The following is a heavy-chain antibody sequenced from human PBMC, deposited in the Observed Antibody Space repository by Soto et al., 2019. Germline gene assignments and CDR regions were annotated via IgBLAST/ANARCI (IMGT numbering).Heavy chain of an antibody. J-gene: IGHJ4*02. D-gene: IGHD2-15*01. Sequence: SETLSLTCTVSGGSVSSGSYYWSWIRQPPGKGLEWIGYIYYSGSTNYNPSLKSRVTISVDTSKNQFSLKLSSVTAADTAVYYCAREGDCSGGSCDGKYYFDYWGQGTLVTVPQ. CDR3: AREGDCSGGSCDGKYYFDY. CDR2: IYYSGST. CDR1: GGSVSSGSYY. V-gene: IGHV4-61*01.